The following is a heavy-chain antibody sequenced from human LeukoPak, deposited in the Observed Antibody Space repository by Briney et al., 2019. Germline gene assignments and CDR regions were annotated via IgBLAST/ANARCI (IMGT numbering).Heavy chain of an antibody. D-gene: IGHD6-13*01. J-gene: IGHJ4*02. CDR3: ARDEGSSSWSQIAN. V-gene: IGHV4-61*01. CDR2: IYYSGST. CDR1: GGSISSSSYY. Sequence: SETLSLTCTVSGGSISSSSYYWSWIRQPPGKGLEWIGYIYYSGSTNYNPSLKSRVTISVDTSKNQFSLKLNSVTTADTAVYYCARDEGSSSWSQIANWGQGTLVTVSS.